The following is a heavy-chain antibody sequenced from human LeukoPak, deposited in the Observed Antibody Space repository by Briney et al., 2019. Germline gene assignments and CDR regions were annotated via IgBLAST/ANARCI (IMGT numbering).Heavy chain of an antibody. J-gene: IGHJ5*02. CDR2: IYYSGST. Sequence: SETLSLTCTVSGGSISSSSYYWGWIRQPPGKGLEWIGSIYYSGSTYCNPSLKSRVTISVDTSKNQFSLKLSSVTAADTAVYYCARGGLVIAARPNWFDPWGQGTLVTVSS. CDR3: ARGGLVIAARPNWFDP. D-gene: IGHD6-6*01. CDR1: GGSISSSSYY. V-gene: IGHV4-39*07.